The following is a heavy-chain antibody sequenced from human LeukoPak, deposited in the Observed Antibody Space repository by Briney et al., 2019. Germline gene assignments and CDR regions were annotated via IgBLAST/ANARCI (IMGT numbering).Heavy chain of an antibody. V-gene: IGHV3-48*02. CDR1: GFSFSSNS. J-gene: IGHJ4*02. CDR3: AGDRGSGSYPFDY. Sequence: GGSLRLSCGASGFSFSSNSMNWVRQAPGKGLEWVSYISGSGSSIYYADSVKGRFTISRDNAKNSLYLQMNSLRDEDTAVYYCAGDRGSGSYPFDYWGQGTLVTVSS. CDR2: ISGSGSSI. D-gene: IGHD3-10*01.